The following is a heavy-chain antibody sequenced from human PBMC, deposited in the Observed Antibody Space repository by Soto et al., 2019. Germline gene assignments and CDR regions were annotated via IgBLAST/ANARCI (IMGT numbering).Heavy chain of an antibody. CDR1: GGSISSYY. CDR2: IYTSGST. CDR3: ARGVMLTGYYNWFDP. Sequence: PSETLSLTCTVSGGSISSYYWSWIRQPAGKGLEWIGRIYTSGSTNYNPSLKSRVTMSVDTSKNLFSLKLSSVTAADTAVYYCARGVMLTGYYNWFDPWGQGTLVTVSS. V-gene: IGHV4-4*07. D-gene: IGHD3-9*01. J-gene: IGHJ5*02.